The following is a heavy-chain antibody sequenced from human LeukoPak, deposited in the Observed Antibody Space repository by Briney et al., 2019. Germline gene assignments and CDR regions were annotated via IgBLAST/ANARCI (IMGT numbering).Heavy chain of an antibody. CDR2: FDPEDGET. D-gene: IGHD4-17*01. Sequence: ASVTVSCTVSGYTLTELSMHWVRQAPGKGLEWMGGFDPEDGETIYAQKFQGRVTMTEDTSTDTAYMELSSLRSEDTAVDYCAGVTTFSFDYWGQGTLVTVSS. J-gene: IGHJ4*02. CDR3: AGVTTFSFDY. V-gene: IGHV1-24*01. CDR1: GYTLTELS.